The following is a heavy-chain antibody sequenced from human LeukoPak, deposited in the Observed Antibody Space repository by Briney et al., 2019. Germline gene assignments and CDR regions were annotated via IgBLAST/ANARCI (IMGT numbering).Heavy chain of an antibody. V-gene: IGHV4-4*07. J-gene: IGHJ6*03. CDR2: YYPNGNT. CDR3: ARVEWGYYYYYMDV. Sequence: SETLSLTCSVSGGPISADYWIWIRQPAGKGLEYIGRYYPNGNTNYNPSLQSRVTMSVDTSKNQFSLELSAVTAADTAVYYCARVEWGYYYYYMDVWGKGTTVTISS. CDR1: GGPISADY. D-gene: IGHD2-8*01.